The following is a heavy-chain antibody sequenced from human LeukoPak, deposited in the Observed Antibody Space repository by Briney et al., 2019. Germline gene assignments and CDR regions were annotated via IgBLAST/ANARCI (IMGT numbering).Heavy chain of an antibody. J-gene: IGHJ4*02. CDR2: ISSSSSYT. CDR1: GFTFSAYY. D-gene: IGHD1-26*01. Sequence: PGGSLRLSCAASGFTFSAYYMNWIRQAPGKGLEWVSYISSSSSYTNYADSVKGRFTISRDNAKNSLYLQMNSLRAEDTAVYYCARGGRYSGSYFDYWGLGTLVTVSS. CDR3: ARGGRYSGSYFDY. V-gene: IGHV3-11*05.